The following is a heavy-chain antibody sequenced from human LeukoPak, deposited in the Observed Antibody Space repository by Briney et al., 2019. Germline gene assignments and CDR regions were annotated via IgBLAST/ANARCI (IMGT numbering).Heavy chain of an antibody. J-gene: IGHJ4*02. V-gene: IGHV1-18*01. Sequence: GAAVKVSCKASGYTFTSYGISWVRQAPGQGLEWMGWISAYNGNTNYAQKLQGRVTMTTDTSTSTAYMELRSLRSDDTAVYYCARDQLNDYGDYDYFDYWGQGTLVTVSS. CDR3: ARDQLNDYGDYDYFDY. D-gene: IGHD4-17*01. CDR1: GYTFTSYG. CDR2: ISAYNGNT.